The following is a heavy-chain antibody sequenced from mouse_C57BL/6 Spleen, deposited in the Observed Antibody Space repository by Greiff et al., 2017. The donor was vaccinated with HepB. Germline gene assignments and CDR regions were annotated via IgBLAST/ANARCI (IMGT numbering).Heavy chain of an antibody. CDR3: ARPYYYGSSYEDFDY. J-gene: IGHJ2*01. D-gene: IGHD1-1*01. V-gene: IGHV1-64*01. Sequence: QVQLQQPGAELVKPGASVKLSCKASGYTFTSYWMHWVKQRPGQGLEWIGMIHPNSGSTNYNEKFKSKATLTVDKSSSTAYMQLSSLTSEDSAVYYCARPYYYGSSYEDFDYWGQGTTLTVSS. CDR2: IHPNSGST. CDR1: GYTFTSYW.